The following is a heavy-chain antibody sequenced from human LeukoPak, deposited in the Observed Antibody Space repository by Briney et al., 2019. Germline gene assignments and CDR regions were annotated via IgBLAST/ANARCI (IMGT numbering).Heavy chain of an antibody. CDR2: IYYSGST. V-gene: IGHV4-31*03. J-gene: IGHJ3*02. D-gene: IGHD3-22*01. Sequence: SQTLSLTCTVSGGSISSGGYYWSWIRQHPGTGLEWIGYIYYSGSTYYNPSLKSRVTISVDTSKNQFSLKLSSVTAADTAVYYCAREVVVSAFDIWGQGTMVTVSS. CDR3: AREVVVSAFDI. CDR1: GGSISSGGYY.